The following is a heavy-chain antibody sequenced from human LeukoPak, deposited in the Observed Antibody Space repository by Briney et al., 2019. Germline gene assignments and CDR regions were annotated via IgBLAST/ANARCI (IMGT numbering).Heavy chain of an antibody. CDR2: ISSSSSYI. D-gene: IGHD5-18*01. CDR3: ATSPVYSYGHPYYFDY. V-gene: IGHV3-21*01. CDR1: GFTFSSYS. J-gene: IGHJ4*02. Sequence: GGSLRLSCAASGFTFSSYSMNWVRQAPGKGLEWVSCISSSSSYIYYADSVKGRFTISRDNAKNSLYLQMNSLRAEDTAVYYCATSPVYSYGHPYYFDYWGQGTLVTVSS.